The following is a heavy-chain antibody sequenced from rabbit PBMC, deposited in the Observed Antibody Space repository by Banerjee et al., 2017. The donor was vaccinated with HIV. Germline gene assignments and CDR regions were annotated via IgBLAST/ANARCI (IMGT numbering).Heavy chain of an antibody. CDR2: IYADNSGST. J-gene: IGHJ4*01. D-gene: IGHD7-1*01. CDR3: ARDAGYAGYHFNL. CDR1: GFSFSSYY. Sequence: QSLEESGGDLVKPGASPTLTCTASGFSFSSYYMCWVRQAPGKGLEWIACIYADNSGSTYYASWAKGRFTISKTSSTTVTLQMTSLTAADTATYFCARDAGYAGYHFNLWGPGTLVTVS. V-gene: IGHV1S40*01.